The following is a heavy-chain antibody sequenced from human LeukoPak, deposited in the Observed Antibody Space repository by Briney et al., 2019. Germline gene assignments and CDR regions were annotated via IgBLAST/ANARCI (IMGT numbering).Heavy chain of an antibody. J-gene: IGHJ6*03. Sequence: SVKVSCKASGGTFSSYAISWVRQAPGQGLEWMGGIIPIFGTANYAQKFQGRVTITTDESTSTAYMELSSLRSEDTAVYYGALQVGGMFSYYYYRDVGGKGTTFTVSS. CDR2: IIPIFGTA. D-gene: IGHD6-19*01. V-gene: IGHV1-69*05. CDR1: GGTFSSYA. CDR3: ALQVGGMFSYYYYRDV.